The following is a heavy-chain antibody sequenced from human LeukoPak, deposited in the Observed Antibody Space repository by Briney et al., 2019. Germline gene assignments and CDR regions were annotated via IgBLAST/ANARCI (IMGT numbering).Heavy chain of an antibody. CDR3: ARATVAGNGYFDY. V-gene: IGHV3-23*01. D-gene: IGHD6-19*01. J-gene: IGHJ4*02. Sequence: GGSLRLSCAASGFTFSSYAMSWVRQAPGKGLEWVSAISGSGGSTYYADSVKGRFTISRDNSKNTLYLQMNSLRAEDTAVYYCARATVAGNGYFDYWGQGTLVTVSS. CDR1: GFTFSSYA. CDR2: ISGSGGST.